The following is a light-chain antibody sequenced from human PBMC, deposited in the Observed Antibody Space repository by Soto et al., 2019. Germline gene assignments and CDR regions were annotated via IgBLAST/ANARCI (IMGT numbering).Light chain of an antibody. CDR2: EVS. J-gene: IGLJ2*01. Sequence: QSALTQPPSASGSPGQSVTISCTGTSSDVGGYNYVSWYQQHPGKAPKLILYEVSKRPSGVPARFSGSKSGNTASLTVSGLQAEDEADYYCSSYAGSNNVVFGGGTKLTVL. V-gene: IGLV2-8*01. CDR3: SSYAGSNNVV. CDR1: SSDVGGYNY.